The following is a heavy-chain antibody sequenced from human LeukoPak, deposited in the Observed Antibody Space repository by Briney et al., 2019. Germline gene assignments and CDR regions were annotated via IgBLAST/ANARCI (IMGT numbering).Heavy chain of an antibody. CDR3: AKRITYYYDSSGYYLS. D-gene: IGHD3-22*01. CDR1: GFTFSSYA. V-gene: IGHV3-23*01. Sequence: PGGSLRLSCAASGFTFSSYAMSWVRQAPGKGLEWVSAISGSGGSTYYADSVKGRFTISRDNSKNTLYLQMNSLRAEDTAVYYCAKRITYYYDSSGYYLSWGQGTLVTVSS. CDR2: ISGSGGST. J-gene: IGHJ5*02.